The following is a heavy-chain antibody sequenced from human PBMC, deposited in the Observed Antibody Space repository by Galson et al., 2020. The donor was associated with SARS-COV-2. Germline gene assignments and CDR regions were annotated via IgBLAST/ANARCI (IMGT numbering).Heavy chain of an antibody. D-gene: IGHD5-18*01. CDR1: GGSISSYY. CDR3: ARDGGNSFESFYHYGLDV. Sequence: PSETLSLTCTVSGGSISSYYWSWIRQPAGKGLEWIGRIYTSGTTNYNPSLKSRVTMSVDTSKNQFSLKLSSVTAADTAVYYCARDGGNSFESFYHYGLDVWGQGTTVTVSS. J-gene: IGHJ6*02. CDR2: IYTSGTT. V-gene: IGHV4-4*07.